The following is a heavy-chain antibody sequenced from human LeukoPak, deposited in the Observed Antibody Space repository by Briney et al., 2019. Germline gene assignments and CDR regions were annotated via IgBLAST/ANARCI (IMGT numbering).Heavy chain of an antibody. CDR2: INQSGST. Sequence: SETLSLTCAVYGGSLSGFYWSWIRQSPGKGLEWIGEINQSGSTNYNPSLKSRVTISVDTSKNQFSLKLSSVTAADTAVYYCARKFGSSWPNYYYYYYMDVWGKGTTVTVSS. V-gene: IGHV4-34*01. CDR1: GGSLSGFY. CDR3: ARKFGSSWPNYYYYYYMDV. D-gene: IGHD6-13*01. J-gene: IGHJ6*03.